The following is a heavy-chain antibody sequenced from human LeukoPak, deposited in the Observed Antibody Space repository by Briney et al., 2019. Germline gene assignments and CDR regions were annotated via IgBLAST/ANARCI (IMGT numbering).Heavy chain of an antibody. V-gene: IGHV3-30*03. J-gene: IGHJ4*02. CDR2: ISHDGSNK. D-gene: IGHD1-26*01. CDR1: GFTFSSYG. Sequence: GGSLRLSCAASGFTFSSYGMHWVRQAPGKGLEWVAVISHDGSNKYYSDSVKGRFTISRDNSKNTLYLQMNSLRVEVTAVYFCARRGGSYFDYWGQGTLVTVSS. CDR3: ARRGGSYFDY.